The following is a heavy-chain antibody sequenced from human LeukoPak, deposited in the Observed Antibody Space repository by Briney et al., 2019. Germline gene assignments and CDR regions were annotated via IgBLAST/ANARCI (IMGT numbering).Heavy chain of an antibody. D-gene: IGHD3-22*01. V-gene: IGHV4-38-2*02. J-gene: IGHJ4*02. CDR3: ARDLSDYYDSSGYSLDY. Sequence: PSETLSLTCTVSGYSISSGYYWGWIRQPPGKGLEWIGSIYHSGSTYYNPSLKSRVTISVDTSKNQFSLKLSSVTAADTAVYYCARDLSDYYDSSGYSLDYWGQGTLVTVSS. CDR1: GYSISSGYY. CDR2: IYHSGST.